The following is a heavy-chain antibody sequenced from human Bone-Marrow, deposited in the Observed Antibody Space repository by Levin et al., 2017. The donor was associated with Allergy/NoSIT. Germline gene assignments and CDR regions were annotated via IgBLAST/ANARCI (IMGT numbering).Heavy chain of an antibody. CDR1: GDSISTSTSY. D-gene: IGHD3-16*01. CDR3: ARITSGVGFDY. J-gene: IGHJ4*02. Sequence: SQTLSLTCTVSGDSISTSTSYWAWIRRPPGKGLEWIARIHYSGGAYYNESLKGRVTISVDTPKNLFSLTLISVTAADTAVYHCARITSGVGFDYWGQGTLVTVSS. CDR2: IHYSGGA. V-gene: IGHV4-39*01.